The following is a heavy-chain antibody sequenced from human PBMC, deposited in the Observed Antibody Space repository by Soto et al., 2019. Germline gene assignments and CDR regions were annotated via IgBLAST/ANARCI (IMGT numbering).Heavy chain of an antibody. CDR1: GGTFSSYA. D-gene: IGHD3-10*01. Sequence: QVQLVQSGAEVKKPGSSVKVSCKASGGTFSSYAISWVRQAPGQGLEWMGGIIPIFGTANYAQKFQGRVTITADESTSTAYMELSSLRSEDTAVYYCARDRSSGSYWGGYYYYGMDVWGQGTTVTVSS. J-gene: IGHJ6*02. CDR2: IIPIFGTA. CDR3: ARDRSSGSYWGGYYYYGMDV. V-gene: IGHV1-69*01.